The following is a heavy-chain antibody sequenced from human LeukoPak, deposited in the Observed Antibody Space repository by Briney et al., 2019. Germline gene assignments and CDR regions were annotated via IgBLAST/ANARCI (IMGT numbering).Heavy chain of an antibody. CDR3: AKKKRELRGFDY. J-gene: IGHJ4*02. CDR2: IGGSGGST. V-gene: IGHV3-23*01. CDR1: GFTFSSYA. D-gene: IGHD1-7*01. Sequence: PGGSLRLPCAASGFTFSSYAMSWVRQAPGKGLEWVSVIGGSGGSTYYADSVKGRFTISRDNSKNTLYLQMSSLRAEDTAVYYCAKKKRELRGFDYWDQGTLVTVSS.